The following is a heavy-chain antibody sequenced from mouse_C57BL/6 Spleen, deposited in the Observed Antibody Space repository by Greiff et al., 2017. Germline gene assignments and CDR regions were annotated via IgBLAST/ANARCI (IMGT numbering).Heavy chain of an antibody. Sequence: DVHLVESGGGLVKPGGSLKLSCAASGFTFSDYGMHWVRQAPEKGLEWVAYISSGSSTIYYADTVKGRFTISRDNAKNTLFLQMTSLRSEDTAMYYCARLYDYDVAYWGQGTLVTVSA. CDR3: ARLYDYDVAY. J-gene: IGHJ3*01. CDR1: GFTFSDYG. V-gene: IGHV5-17*01. CDR2: ISSGSSTI. D-gene: IGHD2-4*01.